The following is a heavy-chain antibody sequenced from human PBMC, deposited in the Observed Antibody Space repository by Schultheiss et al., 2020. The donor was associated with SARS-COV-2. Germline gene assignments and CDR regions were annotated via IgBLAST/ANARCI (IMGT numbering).Heavy chain of an antibody. CDR3: ARDLYAQKQLGLSVRSAFDI. J-gene: IGHJ3*02. D-gene: IGHD6-6*01. CDR2: ISYDGSNK. CDR1: GFTFSDYY. Sequence: GGSLRLSCAASGFTFSDYYMSWIRQAPGKGLESVAVISYDGSNKYYADSVKGRFTISRDNSKNTLYLQMNSLRAEDTAVYYCARDLYAQKQLGLSVRSAFDIWGRGTMVTVSS. V-gene: IGHV3-30-3*01.